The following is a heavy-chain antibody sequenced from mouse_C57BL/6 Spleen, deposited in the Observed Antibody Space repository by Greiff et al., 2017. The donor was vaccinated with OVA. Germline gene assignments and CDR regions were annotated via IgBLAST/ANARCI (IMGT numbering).Heavy chain of an antibody. J-gene: IGHJ4*01. CDR3: AAYGNYVDAMDY. CDR1: GYTFTDYY. D-gene: IGHD2-1*01. V-gene: IGHV1-26*01. CDR2: INPNNGGT. Sequence: VQLQQSGPELVKPGASVKISCKASGYTFTDYYMNWVKQSHGKSLEWIGDINPNNGGTSYNQKFKGKATLTVDKSSSTAYMELRSLTSEDSAVYYCAAYGNYVDAMDYWGKGTSVTVSS.